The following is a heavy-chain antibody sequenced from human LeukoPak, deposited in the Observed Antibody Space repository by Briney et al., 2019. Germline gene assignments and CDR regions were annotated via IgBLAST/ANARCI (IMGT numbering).Heavy chain of an antibody. CDR2: ISYSGTT. V-gene: IGHV4-59*12. Sequence: SETLSLTCTVSGGSISGYYWSWIRQPPGKGLEWVGYISYSGTTYYNPSLKSRVTISVDTSKNQFSLKLSSVTAADTAVHYCASDQNFWGQGTLVTVSS. CDR1: GGSISGYY. CDR3: ASDQNF. J-gene: IGHJ4*02.